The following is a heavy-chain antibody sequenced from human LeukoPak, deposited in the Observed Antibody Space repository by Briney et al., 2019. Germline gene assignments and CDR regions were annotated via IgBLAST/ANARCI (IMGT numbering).Heavy chain of an antibody. CDR3: AKSDYFDS. CDR1: GFSFSGYW. Sequence: GGSLRLSCTTSGFSFSGYWMHWVRQAPGKGLVWVSRIKSDGRRTTYADSVKGRFTISKDNARTTLYLQMTSLRAEDTAVYYCAKSDYFDSWGQGTLVTASS. J-gene: IGHJ4*02. CDR2: IKSDGRRT. V-gene: IGHV3-74*01.